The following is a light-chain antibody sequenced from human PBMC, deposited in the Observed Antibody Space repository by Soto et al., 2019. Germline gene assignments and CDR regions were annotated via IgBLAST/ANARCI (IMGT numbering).Light chain of an antibody. CDR3: SSHTSYSTRV. J-gene: IGLJ1*01. CDR2: EVS. V-gene: IGLV2-14*01. Sequence: QFVLTQPASVSGSPGQSIAISCTGTSSDVGGYNYVSWYQQHPGKAPKLMIHEVSNRPSGISDRFSGSKSGNTASLTISGLQADDEADYYCSSHTSYSTRVFGTGTKVTVL. CDR1: SSDVGGYNY.